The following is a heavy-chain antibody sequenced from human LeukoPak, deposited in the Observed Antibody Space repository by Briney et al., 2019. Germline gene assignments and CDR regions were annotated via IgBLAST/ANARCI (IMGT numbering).Heavy chain of an antibody. D-gene: IGHD1-1*01. CDR1: GYTFTGYY. V-gene: IGHV1-2*06. J-gene: IGHJ4*02. CDR3: ASWDWNPNYYFDY. Sequence: ASVKVSCKTSGYTFTGYYMHWVRQAPGQGLEWMGRINPNSGGTNYAQRFQGRVTMTRDTSITTAYMELSGLRSDDTAVYYCASWDWNPNYYFDYWGQGILVTVSS. CDR2: INPNSGGT.